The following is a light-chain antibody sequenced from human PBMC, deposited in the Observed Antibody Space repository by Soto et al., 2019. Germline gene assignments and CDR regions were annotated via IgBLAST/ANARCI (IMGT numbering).Light chain of an antibody. CDR2: LGS. V-gene: IGKV2-28*01. Sequence: DVVMTQSPLSLPVTPGEPASIACRSSQSLLHGNGYNYLDWYLQKPGQSPQLLVYLGSNRASGGPDRFRGSGSGTNFTLIINRVEAVDVGVYYCMQALQPPWTFGQGTKVEIK. CDR3: MQALQPPWT. J-gene: IGKJ1*01. CDR1: QSLLHGNGYNY.